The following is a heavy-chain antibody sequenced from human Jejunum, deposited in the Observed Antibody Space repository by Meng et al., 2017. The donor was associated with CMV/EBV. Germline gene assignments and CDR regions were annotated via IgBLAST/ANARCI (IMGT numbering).Heavy chain of an antibody. J-gene: IGHJ4*02. CDR3: ARDVVVPAALTVRIDY. CDR2: INGGNGKT. CDR1: GYTFTSYA. D-gene: IGHD2-2*01. Sequence: QVPLAQSGAEVKKPGASVKFSCKASGYTFTSYAIHWVRQAPGQRLEWMGWINGGNGKTKYSQKFQGRVTITRDTSASTAYMELSSLRSEDTAVYYCARDVVVPAALTVRIDYWGQGTLVTVSS. V-gene: IGHV1-3*01.